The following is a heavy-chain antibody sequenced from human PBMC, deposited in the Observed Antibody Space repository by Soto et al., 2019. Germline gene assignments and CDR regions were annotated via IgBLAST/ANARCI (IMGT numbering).Heavy chain of an antibody. CDR2: VYHSGSR. V-gene: IGHV4-59*08. CDR3: ARRNLFFDY. J-gene: IGHJ4*02. CDR1: GGSISSYY. Sequence: SETLSLTCTVYGGSISSYYWSWIRQPPGKGLEWIGFVYHSGSRNYDPSLKSRVTISVDTSKNQFFLKLTSVTAADTALYYCARRNLFFDYWGQGALVT.